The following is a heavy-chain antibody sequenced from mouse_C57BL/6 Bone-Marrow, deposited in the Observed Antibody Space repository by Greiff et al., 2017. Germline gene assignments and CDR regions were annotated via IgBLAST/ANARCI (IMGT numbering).Heavy chain of an antibody. CDR3: ASTVVAMRTYWYFDV. D-gene: IGHD1-1*01. Sequence: VQLQQSGAELVKPGASVKLSCTASGFNIKDYYMHWVKQRTEQGLEWIGRIDPEDGETKYAPKFQGKATITADTSSNTAYLQLISLTSEDTAVYYCASTVVAMRTYWYFDVWGTGTTVTVSS. J-gene: IGHJ1*03. CDR1: GFNIKDYY. CDR2: IDPEDGET. V-gene: IGHV14-2*01.